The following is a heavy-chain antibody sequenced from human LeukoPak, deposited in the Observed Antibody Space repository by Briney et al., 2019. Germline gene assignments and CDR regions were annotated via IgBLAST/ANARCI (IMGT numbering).Heavy chain of an antibody. D-gene: IGHD6-13*01. Sequence: SETLSLTCTVSGASISSNNYYWGWIRQPPGKGLEWIGSIYSSGSTYYNPSLKSRVTISVDTSKNQFSLKLSSVTAADTAVYYCARGASSRFEHWGQGTLVTVSS. CDR2: IYSSGST. J-gene: IGHJ4*02. V-gene: IGHV4-39*07. CDR3: ARGASSRFEH. CDR1: GASISSNNYY.